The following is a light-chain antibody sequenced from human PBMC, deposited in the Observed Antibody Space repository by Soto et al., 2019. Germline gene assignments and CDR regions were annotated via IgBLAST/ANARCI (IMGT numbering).Light chain of an antibody. CDR2: AAS. CDR1: QRVSSH. J-gene: IGKJ1*01. CDR3: HQYNNWPWT. Sequence: DTVMTQSPVTLSVSPGDTATLSCRASQRVSSHLAWYQQRPGQAPRLLIYAASTRATGIPVRFSGSGSETEFTLTIRSLQSEDSALYYCHQYNNWPWTFGQGTKVEI. V-gene: IGKV3-15*01.